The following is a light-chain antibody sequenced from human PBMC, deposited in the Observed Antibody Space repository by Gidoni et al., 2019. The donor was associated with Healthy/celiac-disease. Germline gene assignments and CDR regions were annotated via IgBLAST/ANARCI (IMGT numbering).Light chain of an antibody. V-gene: IGKV1-5*03. J-gene: IGKJ1*01. Sequence: DIQMTQSPSTLSASVGDRVTITCRASQSISSWLAWYQQKPGKAPKLLIYKASSLESGVPSRFSGSGSGTEFTLTISSLQPDDFATYYCQQLSTFGQXTKVEIK. CDR2: KAS. CDR1: QSISSW. CDR3: QQLST.